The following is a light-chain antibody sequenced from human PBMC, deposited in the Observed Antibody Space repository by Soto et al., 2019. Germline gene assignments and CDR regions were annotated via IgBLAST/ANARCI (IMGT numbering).Light chain of an antibody. CDR2: RND. CDR1: SSNVGRNN. CDR3: AAWDDSLSAWV. Sequence: QSVVTQPPSASATPGQRVIISCSGSSSNVGRNNVHWYQQFPGTAPKLLIYRNDQRPSGVPDRFSGSKSGTSASLASSGLRSEDEADYYCAAWDDSLSAWVFGGGTKLTVL. J-gene: IGLJ3*02. V-gene: IGLV1-47*01.